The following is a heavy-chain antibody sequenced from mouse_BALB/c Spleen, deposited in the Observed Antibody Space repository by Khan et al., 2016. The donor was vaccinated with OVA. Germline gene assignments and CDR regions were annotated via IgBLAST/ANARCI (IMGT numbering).Heavy chain of an antibody. V-gene: IGHV1-77*01. J-gene: IGHJ3*01. D-gene: IGHD1-2*01. Sequence: QVQLQQSGAELARPGASVKLSCKASGYTFTDYYINWVKQRTGQGLEWIGEISPGSGDPYYNERFKGTATLTADKSSSTAYMQLSSLTSEASAVYFCARRNYFGYTFAYWGQGTLVTVSA. CDR1: GYTFTDYY. CDR3: ARRNYFGYTFAY. CDR2: ISPGSGDP.